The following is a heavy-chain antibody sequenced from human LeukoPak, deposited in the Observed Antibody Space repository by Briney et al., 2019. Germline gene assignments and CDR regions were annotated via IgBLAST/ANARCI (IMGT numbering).Heavy chain of an antibody. CDR3: AKRGVVIRVLLVGFHKEAYYFDS. CDR2: ISDSGGRT. Sequence: GGSLRLSCAVSGITLSNYGMSWVRQAPGKGLEWVAGISDSGGRTNYADSVKGRFTISRDNRKNTLYLQMNSLRAEDTAVYFCAKRGVVIRVLLVGFHKEAYYFDSWGQGALVTVSS. D-gene: IGHD3-10*01. J-gene: IGHJ4*02. CDR1: GITLSNYG. V-gene: IGHV3-23*01.